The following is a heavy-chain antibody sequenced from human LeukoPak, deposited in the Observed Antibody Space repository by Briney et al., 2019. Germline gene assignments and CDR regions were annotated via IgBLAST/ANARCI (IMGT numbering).Heavy chain of an antibody. Sequence: SETLSLTCTVSGGSISGYYWSWIRQPPGKGLEWVGYISYSGSTNYKPSLKSRVTISVDTSRNQFSLKLSSVTAADTAIYYCARDGRAGSLFAYWGQGTLVTVSS. CDR2: ISYSGST. J-gene: IGHJ4*02. D-gene: IGHD6-19*01. CDR1: GGSISGYY. CDR3: ARDGRAGSLFAY. V-gene: IGHV4-59*01.